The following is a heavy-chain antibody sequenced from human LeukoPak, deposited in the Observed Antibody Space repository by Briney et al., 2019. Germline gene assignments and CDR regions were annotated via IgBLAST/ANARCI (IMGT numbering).Heavy chain of an antibody. CDR1: GYTLTSYG. Sequence: ASVKVSCKTSGYTLTSYGISWVRQAPGRGLEWMGWISTYNGNTNYLQKFQGRVTMTTDTSTSTAYMELRSLRSDDTAVYYCATNSRRAASHYWGQGTLVTVSS. D-gene: IGHD6-13*01. V-gene: IGHV1-18*01. CDR3: ATNSRRAASHY. CDR2: ISTYNGNT. J-gene: IGHJ4*02.